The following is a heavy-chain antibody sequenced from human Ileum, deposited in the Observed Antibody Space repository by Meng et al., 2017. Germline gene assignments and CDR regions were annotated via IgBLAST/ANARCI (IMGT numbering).Heavy chain of an antibody. J-gene: IGHJ4*02. V-gene: IGHV2-5*02. CDR1: GYSVSIDGVG. CDR3: AHKREETTVNYFDF. Sequence: QSTLIESVPTLVKPTQTLTLTCTLSGYSVSIDGVGLGWIRQPPGNAPEWLALIYWDDDTRYSPSLRHRLTITKDTSKNQVVLTMTDMDPVDTGRYYCAHKREETTVNYFDFWGQGTLVTVSS. CDR2: IYWDDDT. D-gene: IGHD4-11*01.